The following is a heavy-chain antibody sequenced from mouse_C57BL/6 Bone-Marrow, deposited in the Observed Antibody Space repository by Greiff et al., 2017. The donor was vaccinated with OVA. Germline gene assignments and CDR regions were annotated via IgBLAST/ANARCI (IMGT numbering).Heavy chain of an antibody. CDR1: GFTFSNYW. V-gene: IGHV6-3*01. CDR3: TDDGYFP. J-gene: IGHJ3*01. Sequence: EVKLEASGGGLVQPGGSMKLSCVASGFTFSNYWLNWVRQSPEKGLEWVAQIRLKSDNYATHYAESVKGRFTISRDDSKSSVYLQMNNLRAEDTGIYYCTDDGYFPGGQGTLVTVSA. CDR2: IRLKSDNYAT. D-gene: IGHD2-3*01.